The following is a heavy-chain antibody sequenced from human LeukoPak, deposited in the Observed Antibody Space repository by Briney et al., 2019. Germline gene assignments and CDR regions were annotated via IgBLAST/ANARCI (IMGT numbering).Heavy chain of an antibody. CDR1: GFTFSSYS. D-gene: IGHD6-19*01. J-gene: IGHJ4*02. Sequence: GGSLRLSCAASGFTFSSYSMNWVRQAPGKGLEWVSSISSSSSYIYYADSVKGRFTISRDNAKNSLYLQMNGLRAEDTAVYYCARGSSSGPDFDYWGQGTLVTVSS. CDR3: ARGSSSGPDFDY. CDR2: ISSSSSYI. V-gene: IGHV3-21*01.